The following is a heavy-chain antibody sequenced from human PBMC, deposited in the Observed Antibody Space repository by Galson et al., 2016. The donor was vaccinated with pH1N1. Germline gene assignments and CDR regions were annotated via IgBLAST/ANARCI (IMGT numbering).Heavy chain of an antibody. J-gene: IGHJ4*02. V-gene: IGHV3-7*01. Sequence: SLRLSCAASGFTFSNYWMHWVRQVPGKGLEWVANIKEDGSETYYLDSVRGRFTISGDNAKNSHNLQMNSLGDEDTVLYYCARAIGSRSAYWGQGTLVTVSS. CDR3: ARAIGSRSAY. CDR1: GFTFSNYW. CDR2: IKEDGSET. D-gene: IGHD3-16*02.